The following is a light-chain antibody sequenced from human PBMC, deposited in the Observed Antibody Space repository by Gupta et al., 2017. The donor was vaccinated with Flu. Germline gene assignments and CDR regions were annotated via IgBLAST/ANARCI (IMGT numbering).Light chain of an antibody. CDR3: QQRSNWPPDT. CDR1: QIVNSY. J-gene: IGKJ2*01. Sequence: EIVLTQAPATLSLSPGKRATLSCRASQIVNSYLAWYQQKPGQAPRLLIYDAFNRATGIPARFSGSGSGTDFTLTISSIEPEDFAVYYCQQRSNWPPDTFGQGTKLEIK. CDR2: DAF. V-gene: IGKV3-11*01.